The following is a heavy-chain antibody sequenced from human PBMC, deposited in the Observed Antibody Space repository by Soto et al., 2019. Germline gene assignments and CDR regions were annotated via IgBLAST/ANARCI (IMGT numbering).Heavy chain of an antibody. CDR1: GYSFTSYW. D-gene: IGHD6-13*01. Sequence: GESLKISCKGSGYSFTSYWIGWVRQMPGKGLEWMGIIYPGDSDTRYSPSFQGQVTISADKSISTAYLQWSSLKASDTAMYYCARVPSIPAAGFHFDYWGQGTLVTVSS. CDR3: ARVPSIPAAGFHFDY. V-gene: IGHV5-51*01. CDR2: IYPGDSDT. J-gene: IGHJ4*02.